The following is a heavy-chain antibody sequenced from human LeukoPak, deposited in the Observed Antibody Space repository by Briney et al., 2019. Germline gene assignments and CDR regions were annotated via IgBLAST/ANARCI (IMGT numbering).Heavy chain of an antibody. Sequence: SETLSLTCTVSGGSISNGSYYWSWIRQPAGKGLEWIGRIYTSGSTNYNPSLKSRVTISVDTSKNQFSLKLSSVTAADTAVYYCARDLSYYDSSGFNDYWGQGTLVTVSS. CDR1: GGSISNGSYY. V-gene: IGHV4-61*02. CDR3: ARDLSYYDSSGFNDY. J-gene: IGHJ4*02. CDR2: IYTSGST. D-gene: IGHD3-22*01.